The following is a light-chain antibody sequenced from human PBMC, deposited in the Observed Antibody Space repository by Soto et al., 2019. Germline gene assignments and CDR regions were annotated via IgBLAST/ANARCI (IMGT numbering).Light chain of an antibody. CDR2: RNN. J-gene: IGLJ2*01. CDR3: AAWDDSLSGVV. Sequence: QYVLTQPPSASGTPGQRVTISCSGSSSNIGSNYVYWYQQLPGTAPKLLIYRNNQRPSGVPDRFSGSASGTSASLAISGLRSEDEADYYCAAWDDSLSGVVFGGGTKVTVL. V-gene: IGLV1-47*01. CDR1: SSNIGSNY.